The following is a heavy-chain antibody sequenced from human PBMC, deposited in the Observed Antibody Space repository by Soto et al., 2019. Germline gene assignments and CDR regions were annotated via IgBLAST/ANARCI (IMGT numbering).Heavy chain of an antibody. D-gene: IGHD2-21*01. J-gene: IGHJ6*02. CDR1: KVAAW. CDR2: IKSKAVGETI. CDR3: GDLDVSYFGMDV. V-gene: IGHV3-15*01. Sequence: EVQLVASGGGLVKPGGSLRLSCGASKVAAWMSWVRQTPGKGLEWVGRIKSKAVGETIDYAAPVQGRFTISRDDSKDMVYLEMNSLKIEDTAVYSCGDLDVSYFGMDVWGQGTTVIVSS.